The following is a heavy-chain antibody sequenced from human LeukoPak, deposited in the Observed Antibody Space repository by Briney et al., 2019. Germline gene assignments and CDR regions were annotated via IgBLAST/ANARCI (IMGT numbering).Heavy chain of an antibody. V-gene: IGHV1-18*04. Sequence: ASVKVSCKASGYTFTSYGISWVRQAPGQGLEWMGWISAYNGNTNYAQKLQGRVTMTTDTSTSTVYMELSSLRSEDTAVYYCARDRAGSPNYYYYGMDVWGQGTTVTVSS. J-gene: IGHJ6*02. CDR1: GYTFTSYG. CDR3: ARDRAGSPNYYYYGMDV. CDR2: ISAYNGNT. D-gene: IGHD2-15*01.